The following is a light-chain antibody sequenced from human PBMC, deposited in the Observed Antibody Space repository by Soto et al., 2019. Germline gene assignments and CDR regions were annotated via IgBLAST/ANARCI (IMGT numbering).Light chain of an antibody. CDR1: SSDVGGFEY. CDR2: DVT. CDR3: GSITRSSTSV. V-gene: IGLV2-14*01. J-gene: IGLJ1*01. Sequence: ALSQPASVSGSPGQSITISCTGTSSDVGGFEYVSWYQHQPGKAPKLIIYDVTKRPSGVSNRLSGSKSGNTASLTISGIQAEDEGDYYCGSITRSSTSVFGTGTKVTVL.